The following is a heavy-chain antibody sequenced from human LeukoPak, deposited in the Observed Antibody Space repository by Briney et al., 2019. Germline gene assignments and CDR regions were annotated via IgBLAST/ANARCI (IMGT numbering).Heavy chain of an antibody. J-gene: IGHJ4*02. Sequence: GGSLRLSCAASGFTFSSHWMSWVRQAPGKGLEWVANIKKDGSEKYYVDAVKGRFTISRDNAKTSLYLQMNSLRAEDTAVYYCASGYSSSSRFGYWGQGTLVTVSS. D-gene: IGHD6-13*01. CDR2: IKKDGSEK. CDR3: ASGYSSSSRFGY. V-gene: IGHV3-7*01. CDR1: GFTFSSHW.